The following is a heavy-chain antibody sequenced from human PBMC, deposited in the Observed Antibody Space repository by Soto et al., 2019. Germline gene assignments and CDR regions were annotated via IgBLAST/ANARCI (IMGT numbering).Heavy chain of an antibody. V-gene: IGHV1-69*10. D-gene: IGHD2-15*01. Sequence: ASVKVSCKASGGTFSSYAISWVRQAPGQGLEWMGGIIPILGIANYAQKFQGRVTITADKSTSTAYKELSSLRSEDTALYYCASVDPVVAATHWFDPWGQGTLVTVSS. CDR2: IIPILGIA. CDR3: ASVDPVVAATHWFDP. CDR1: GGTFSSYA. J-gene: IGHJ5*02.